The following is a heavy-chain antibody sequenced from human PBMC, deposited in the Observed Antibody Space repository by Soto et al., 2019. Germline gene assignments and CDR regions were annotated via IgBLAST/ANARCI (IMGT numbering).Heavy chain of an antibody. Sequence: PGGSLRLSFAASGFTFSSYWMHWVRQAPGEGLVWVSRINTDGSSTSYADSVKGRFTISRDNAKNTLYLQMNSLRTEDTAVYYCARQASFDYWGRGTLVTVSS. CDR2: INTDGSST. J-gene: IGHJ4*02. CDR3: ARQASFDY. CDR1: GFTFSSYW. V-gene: IGHV3-74*01.